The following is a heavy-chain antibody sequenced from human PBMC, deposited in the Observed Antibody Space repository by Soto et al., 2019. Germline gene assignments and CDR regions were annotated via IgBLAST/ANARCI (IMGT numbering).Heavy chain of an antibody. CDR1: GVTFSSYA. J-gene: IGHJ4*02. CDR2: ISGSGGRT. Sequence: EVQLLESGGGLVQPGGSLRLSCAASGVTFSSYAMSWVRQAPGKGLEWVSAISGSGGRTYYADSVKGRFTISRDNSKNTLYLQMNSLRAEDTAVYYCAALIVVVTYPDYWGQGTLVTVSS. V-gene: IGHV3-23*01. CDR3: AALIVVVTYPDY. D-gene: IGHD3-22*01.